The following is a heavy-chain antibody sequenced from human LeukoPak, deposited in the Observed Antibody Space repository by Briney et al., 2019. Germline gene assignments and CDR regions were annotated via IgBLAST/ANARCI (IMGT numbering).Heavy chain of an antibody. V-gene: IGHV4-34*01. CDR3: ARSPRPYYYDSSGYYYTGSYFDY. CDR1: GGSFSGYY. CDR2: INHSGST. Sequence: SETLSLTCAVYGGSFSGYYWSWIRQPPGKGLEWIGEINHSGSTNYNPSLKSRVTISVDTSKNQFSLKLSSVTAADTAVYYCARSPRPYYYDSSGYYYTGSYFDYWGQGTLVTVSS. J-gene: IGHJ4*02. D-gene: IGHD3-22*01.